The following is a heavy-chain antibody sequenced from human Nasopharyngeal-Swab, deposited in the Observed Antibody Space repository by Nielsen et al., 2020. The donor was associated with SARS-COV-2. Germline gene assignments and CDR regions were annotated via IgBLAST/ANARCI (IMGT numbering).Heavy chain of an antibody. CDR3: TTDYYFDY. Sequence: GGSLRLSCAASGFIFSGSAMHWVRQASGKGLEWVGRIGDKDHNYATTYGAAVKGRFTISRDDSKNTAFLQMGSLKTEDTALYYCTTDYYFDYWGQGTLVTVSS. CDR1: GFIFSGSA. CDR2: IGDKDHNYAT. V-gene: IGHV3-73*01. J-gene: IGHJ4*02.